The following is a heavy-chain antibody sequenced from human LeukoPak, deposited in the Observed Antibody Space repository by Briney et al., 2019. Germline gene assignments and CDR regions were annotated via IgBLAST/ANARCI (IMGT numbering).Heavy chain of an antibody. CDR2: INNSGST. CDR1: GGSFSCYY. CDR3: ARGRGNRPVTYYDFWSGYYPGYFDY. Sequence: SETLSLTCAVYGGSFSCYYWSWIRQPPGKGLEWIGEINNSGSTNYNPSLKSRVTISVDTSKNQFSLKLSSATAADTAVYYCARGRGNRPVTYYDFWSGYYPGYFDYWGQGTLVIVSS. D-gene: IGHD3-3*01. V-gene: IGHV4-34*01. J-gene: IGHJ4*02.